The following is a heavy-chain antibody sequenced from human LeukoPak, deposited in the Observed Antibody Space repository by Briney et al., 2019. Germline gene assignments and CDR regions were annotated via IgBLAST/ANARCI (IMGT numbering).Heavy chain of an antibody. V-gene: IGHV1-18*01. J-gene: IGHJ4*02. Sequence: ASVKVSCKASGYTFTSYGISWVRQAPGQGLEWMGWISAYNGNANYAQKLQGRVTMTTDTSTSTAYMELRSLRSDDTAVYYCARHGYSSSWPYFDYWGQGTLVTVSS. CDR3: ARHGYSSSWPYFDY. CDR1: GYTFTSYG. CDR2: ISAYNGNA. D-gene: IGHD6-13*01.